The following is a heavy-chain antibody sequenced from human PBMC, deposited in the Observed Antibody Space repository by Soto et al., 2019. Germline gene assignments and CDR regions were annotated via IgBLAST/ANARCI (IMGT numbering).Heavy chain of an antibody. D-gene: IGHD6-19*01. J-gene: IGHJ4*02. CDR3: ARDQVDSSGWYGPGGY. CDR1: GYTFTSYY. Sequence: GASVKVSCKASGYTFTSYYMHWVRQAPGQGLEWMGIINPSGGSTSYAQKFQGRVTMTRDTSTSTVYMELSSLRSEDTAVYYCARDQVDSSGWYGPGGYWGQGTLVTVSS. V-gene: IGHV1-46*01. CDR2: INPSGGST.